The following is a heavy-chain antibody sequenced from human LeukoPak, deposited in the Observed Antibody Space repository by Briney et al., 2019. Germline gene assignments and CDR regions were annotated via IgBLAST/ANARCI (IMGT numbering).Heavy chain of an antibody. Sequence: ASVKVSCKASGYTFTSYDINWVRQATGQGLEWMGWMNPNSGNTGYAQKFQSRVTMTRNTSISTAYMELSSLRSEDTAVYYCARAGGGSCSRNWFYPWGQGTLVTVSS. J-gene: IGHJ5*02. CDR3: ARAGGGSCSRNWFYP. V-gene: IGHV1-8*01. CDR2: MNPNSGNT. D-gene: IGHD2-15*01. CDR1: GYTFTSYD.